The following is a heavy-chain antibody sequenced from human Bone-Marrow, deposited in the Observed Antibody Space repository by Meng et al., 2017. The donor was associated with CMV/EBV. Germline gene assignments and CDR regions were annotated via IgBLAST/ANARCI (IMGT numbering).Heavy chain of an antibody. D-gene: IGHD2-2*02. CDR1: GYTFTGYY. CDR3: AKGPIVVVPAAIRGDAFDI. Sequence: ASVKVSCKTSGYTFTGYYTHWVRQAPGQGLQWMGWIDPNSGGTNYSQKFQGRVTMTRDTSISTAYMELSRLRSDDTAVYYCAKGPIVVVPAAIRGDAFDIWGQGTMVTVSS. CDR2: IDPNSGGT. J-gene: IGHJ3*02. V-gene: IGHV1-2*02.